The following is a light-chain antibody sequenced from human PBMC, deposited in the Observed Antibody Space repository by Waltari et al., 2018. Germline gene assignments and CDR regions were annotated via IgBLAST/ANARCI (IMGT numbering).Light chain of an antibody. CDR3: QMYVNLPAT. CDR2: HTS. CDR1: QSAGKY. V-gene: IGKV3-20*01. J-gene: IGKJ1*01. Sequence: IVLTHSPGTLSLFPGERATLSCRANQSAGKYLAWYQQKPGQAPKPLIYHTSTRATGIPDRFSGSGSGTEFSHTINRLEPEDFAVYHCQMYVNLPATFGQGTKVEI.